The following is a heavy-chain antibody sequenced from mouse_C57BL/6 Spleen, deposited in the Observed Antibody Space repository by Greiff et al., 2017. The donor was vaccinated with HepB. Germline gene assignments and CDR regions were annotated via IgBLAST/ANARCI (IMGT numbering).Heavy chain of an antibody. V-gene: IGHV2-5*01. CDR1: GFSLTSYG. CDR3: AKKGGDYYGSSYDYAMDY. D-gene: IGHD1-1*01. Sequence: QVQLKESGPGLVQPSQSLSITCTVSGFSLTSYGVHWVRQSPGKGLEWLGVIWRGGSTDYNAAFMSRLSITKDNSKSQVFFKMNSLQADDTAIYYCAKKGGDYYGSSYDYAMDYWGQGTSVTVSS. CDR2: IWRGGST. J-gene: IGHJ4*01.